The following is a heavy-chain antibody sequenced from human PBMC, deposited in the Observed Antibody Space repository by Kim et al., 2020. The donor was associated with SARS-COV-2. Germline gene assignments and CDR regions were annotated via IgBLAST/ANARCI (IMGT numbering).Heavy chain of an antibody. D-gene: IGHD6-13*01. CDR2: ISGSGST. CDR3: AKHYSSSWLIDY. V-gene: IGHV3-23*01. J-gene: IGHJ4*02. CDR1: GFTFSSYA. Sequence: GGSLRLSCVASGFTFSSYAMSWVRQAPGKGLEWVSSISGSGSTYYADSVKGRFTISRDNSKNTLSPQMNSLRDEDTAVYYCAKHYSSSWLIDYWGQGTLVTVSS.